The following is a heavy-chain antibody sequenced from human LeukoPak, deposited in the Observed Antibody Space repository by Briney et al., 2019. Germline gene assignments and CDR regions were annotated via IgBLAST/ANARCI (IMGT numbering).Heavy chain of an antibody. D-gene: IGHD4-23*01. CDR1: GGSISNSY. CDR3: ASSPFVYRGNFKVDY. J-gene: IGHJ4*02. V-gene: IGHV4-59*01. CDR2: IYYGGST. Sequence: PSETLSLTCTVSGGSISNSYWSWIRQPPEKGLEWIGYIYYGGSTNYNPSLKSRVTISVDTSKNQFSLNLSSVTAADTAVYYRASSPFVYRGNFKVDYWGQGTLVTVSS.